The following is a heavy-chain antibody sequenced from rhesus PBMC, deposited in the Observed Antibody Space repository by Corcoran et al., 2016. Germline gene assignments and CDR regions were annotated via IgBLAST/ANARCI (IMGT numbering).Heavy chain of an antibody. Sequence: QLQLQESGPGLVKPSETLSLTCAVSGGSISSGYGWSWIRQPPGKGLEWIGHICGSIGRPNYTPALKTRVTISKDASKNQFSLKLGSVTAADTAVYYCARDQGIAAAGDFDYWGQGVLVTVSS. CDR2: ICGSIGRP. CDR1: GGSISSGYG. CDR3: ARDQGIAAAGDFDY. V-gene: IGHV4-127*01. J-gene: IGHJ4*01. D-gene: IGHD6-31*01.